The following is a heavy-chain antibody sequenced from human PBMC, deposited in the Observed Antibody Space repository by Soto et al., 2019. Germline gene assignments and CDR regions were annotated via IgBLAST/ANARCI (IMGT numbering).Heavy chain of an antibody. D-gene: IGHD3-3*01. Sequence: SETLSLTCTVSGGSISSSSYYWGWIRQPPGKGLEWIGSIYYSGSTYYNPSLKSRVTISVDTSKNQFSLKLSSVTAADTAVYYCARREYDFWSGYYGSVYYFDYWGQGTLVTVSS. CDR3: ARREYDFWSGYYGSVYYFDY. J-gene: IGHJ4*02. V-gene: IGHV4-39*01. CDR1: GGSISSSSYY. CDR2: IYYSGST.